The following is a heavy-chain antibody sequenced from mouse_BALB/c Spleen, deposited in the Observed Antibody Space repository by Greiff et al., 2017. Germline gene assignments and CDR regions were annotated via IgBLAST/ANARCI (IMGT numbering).Heavy chain of an antibody. D-gene: IGHD2-4*01. CDR2: IYPGDGDT. V-gene: IGHV1-82*01. CDR3: AREDYDYLYAMDY. Sequence: VQLQQSGPELVKPGASVKISCKASGYAFSSSWMNWVKQRPGQGLEWIGRIYPGDGDTNYNGKFKGKATLTADKSSSTAYMQLSSLTSVDSAVYFCAREDYDYLYAMDYWGQGTSVTVSS. J-gene: IGHJ4*01. CDR1: GYAFSSSW.